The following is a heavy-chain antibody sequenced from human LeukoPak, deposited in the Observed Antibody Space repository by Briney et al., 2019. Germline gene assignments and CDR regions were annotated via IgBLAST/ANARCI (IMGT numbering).Heavy chain of an antibody. CDR1: GVSISSSSYY. CDR3: ARSDIWGSYRFLDY. Sequence: SETLSLTCTVSGVSISSSSYYWGWIRQPPGKGLEWIGSIYYSGSTYYNSTLKSRVTISVDTSKNQFSLKLSSVTAADTAVYYCARSDIWGSYRFLDYWGQGILVTVSS. V-gene: IGHV4-39*07. D-gene: IGHD3-16*02. J-gene: IGHJ4*01. CDR2: IYYSGST.